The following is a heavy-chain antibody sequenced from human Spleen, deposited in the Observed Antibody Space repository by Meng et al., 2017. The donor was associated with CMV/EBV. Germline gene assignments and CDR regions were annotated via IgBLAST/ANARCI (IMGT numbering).Heavy chain of an antibody. V-gene: IGHV1-46*01. J-gene: IGHJ2*01. D-gene: IGHD6-13*01. CDR1: GNTFSTYY. Sequence: ASVKVSCKASGNTFSTYYIHWMRQAPGQGLEWMGLINPRGGSTTYAQKFQDRFTMTRDTSTSTVYMELSSLRSDDTAVYYCEMIAARGNFDLWGRGTLVPVSS. CDR3: EMIAARGNFDL. CDR2: INPRGGST.